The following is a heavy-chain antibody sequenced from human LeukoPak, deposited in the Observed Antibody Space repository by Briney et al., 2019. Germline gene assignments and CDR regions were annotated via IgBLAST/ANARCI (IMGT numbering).Heavy chain of an antibody. J-gene: IGHJ4*02. CDR3: ARDREGLAYFDY. Sequence: ASVKVSCKASGYTFTGKFMHWVRQAPGQGLEWMGWIDPNSGGTDYAQKFRGRVTMTRDTSTSTAYMDLSRLISDDTAVYCCARDREGLAYFDYWGQGTLVTVSS. D-gene: IGHD3/OR15-3a*01. CDR2: IDPNSGGT. CDR1: GYTFTGKF. V-gene: IGHV1-2*02.